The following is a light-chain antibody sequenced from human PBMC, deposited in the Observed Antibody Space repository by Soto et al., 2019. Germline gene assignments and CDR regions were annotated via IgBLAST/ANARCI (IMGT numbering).Light chain of an antibody. CDR1: QSFGNNY. CDR3: QQYVSSPLT. Sequence: EIVLTQSPGTLSLSPGERATLSCKASQSFGNNYLAWYQQKPGQAPMLLIYGASTRATGIPDRFSGSGSGTDFTPIISRLEPEDFAVYYCQQYVSSPLTVGGGTKVDIK. CDR2: GAS. J-gene: IGKJ4*01. V-gene: IGKV3-20*01.